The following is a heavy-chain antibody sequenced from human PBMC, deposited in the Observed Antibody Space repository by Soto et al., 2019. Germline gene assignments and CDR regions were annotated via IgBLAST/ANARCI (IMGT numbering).Heavy chain of an antibody. CDR1: GYTFTTYD. Sequence: GASVKVSCTASGYTFTTYDISWVRQATGQGLEWMGWMNPYSGNTGYAQKFQGRVTVTRNTSISTVYMELSGLRPDDTAVYYCARRKERSGPHYFDYWGQGSQVTSPQ. CDR2: MNPYSGNT. V-gene: IGHV1-8*01. J-gene: IGHJ4*02. D-gene: IGHD6-25*01. CDR3: ARRKERSGPHYFDY.